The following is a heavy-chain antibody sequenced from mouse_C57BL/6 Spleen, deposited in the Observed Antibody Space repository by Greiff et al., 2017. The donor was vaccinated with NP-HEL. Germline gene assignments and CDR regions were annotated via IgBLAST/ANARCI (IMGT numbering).Heavy chain of an antibody. Sequence: EVKLVESGGGLVKPGGSLKLSCAASGFTFSSYAMSWVRQTPEKRLEWVATISDGGSYTYYPDNVKGRFTISRDNAKNNLYLQMSHLKSEDTAMYYCARSDGPNYFDYWGQGTTLTVSS. D-gene: IGHD2-3*01. V-gene: IGHV5-4*03. CDR2: ISDGGSYT. CDR3: ARSDGPNYFDY. CDR1: GFTFSSYA. J-gene: IGHJ2*01.